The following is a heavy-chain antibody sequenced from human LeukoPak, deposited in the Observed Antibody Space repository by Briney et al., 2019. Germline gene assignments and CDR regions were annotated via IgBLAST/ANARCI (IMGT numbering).Heavy chain of an antibody. J-gene: IGHJ5*02. CDR2: IYPGDSDT. D-gene: IGHD2-2*02. Sequence: GESLKISRKGSGYSFTSYWIGWVRQMPGKGLEWMGIIYPGDSDTRYSPSFQGQVTISADKSISTAYLQWSSLKASDTAMYYCARVDCSSTSCYTLSFDPWGQGTLVTVSS. CDR1: GYSFTSYW. CDR3: ARVDCSSTSCYTLSFDP. V-gene: IGHV5-51*01.